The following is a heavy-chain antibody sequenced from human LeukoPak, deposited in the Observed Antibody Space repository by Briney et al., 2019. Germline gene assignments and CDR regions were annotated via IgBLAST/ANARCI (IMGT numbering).Heavy chain of an antibody. Sequence: GGSLRPSCAASGFTVSSNYMSWVRQAPGKGLEWVSVIYSGGSTYYADSVKGRFTISRDNSKNTLYLQMNSLRAEDTAVYYCARARGRDRAAADYWGQGTLVTVSS. V-gene: IGHV3-53*01. D-gene: IGHD5-24*01. CDR2: IYSGGST. CDR1: GFTVSSNY. J-gene: IGHJ4*02. CDR3: ARARGRDRAAADY.